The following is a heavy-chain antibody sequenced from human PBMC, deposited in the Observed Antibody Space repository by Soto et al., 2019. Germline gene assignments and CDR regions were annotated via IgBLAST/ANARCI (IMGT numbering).Heavy chain of an antibody. J-gene: IGHJ4*02. Sequence: EVQLLEAGGGLVQPGGSLRLSCAASGFTFSSYAMSWVRQAPGKGLEWVSAISGSGGSTYYADSVKGRFTITRDNSNNALYLKMNSLRAEDTAVYYGAKESLVKKKRTFVDYWGQGTLVTVSS. D-gene: IGHD2-21*01. V-gene: IGHV3-23*01. CDR1: GFTFSSYA. CDR3: AKESLVKKKRTFVDY. CDR2: ISGSGGST.